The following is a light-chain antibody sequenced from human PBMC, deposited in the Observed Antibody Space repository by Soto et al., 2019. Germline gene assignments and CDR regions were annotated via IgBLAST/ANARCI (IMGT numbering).Light chain of an antibody. Sequence: DIQMTQSPSSLSASVGDRVTITCRPSQNIIKYLNWYQQKPGKAPKFLIYGASTLQTGVPSRFSGGGSGTDFTLTISSLQPEDFATYYCQQTYTTPYTFGQGTKLDIK. CDR2: GAS. J-gene: IGKJ2*01. CDR3: QQTYTTPYT. CDR1: QNIIKY. V-gene: IGKV1-39*01.